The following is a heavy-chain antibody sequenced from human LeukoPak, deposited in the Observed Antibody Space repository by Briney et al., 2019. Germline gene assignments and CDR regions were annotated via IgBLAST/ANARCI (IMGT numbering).Heavy chain of an antibody. CDR1: GFTFSSYS. CDR3: ARDFVQGTAMVSTGY. CDR2: ISSSSSYI. Sequence: GGSLRLSCAASGFTFSSYSMNWVRQAPGKGLEWVSSISSSSSYIYYADSVKGRSTISRDNAKNSLYLQMNSLRAEDTAVYYCARDFVQGTAMVSTGYWGQGTLVAVSS. J-gene: IGHJ4*02. V-gene: IGHV3-21*01. D-gene: IGHD5-18*01.